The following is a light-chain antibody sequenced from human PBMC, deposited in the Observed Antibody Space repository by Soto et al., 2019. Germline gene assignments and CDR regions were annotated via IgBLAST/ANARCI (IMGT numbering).Light chain of an antibody. CDR3: AVWDDNMYGRI. CDR1: RSNIGVNP. CDR2: SNG. J-gene: IGLJ1*01. V-gene: IGLV1-44*01. Sequence: QSALTQPPSASGTPGQRVTISCSGSRSNIGVNPVNWYQQLPGTAPKLLIDSNGQRPSGVPDRFSSSRSGTSASLAISGLQSEDEADYYCAVWDDNMYGRIFGTGTKVTVL.